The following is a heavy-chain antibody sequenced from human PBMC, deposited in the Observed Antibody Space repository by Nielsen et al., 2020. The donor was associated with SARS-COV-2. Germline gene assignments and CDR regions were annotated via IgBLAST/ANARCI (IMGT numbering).Heavy chain of an antibody. CDR2: IKQDGSEK. CDR3: ASSLEYYYDSSGYYKLLYYYYGMDV. J-gene: IGHJ6*02. Sequence: GAPLATSCAVSGFTFSSYWMSWVRQAPGKGLEWAANIKQDGSEKYYVDSVKGRFTISRDNAKNSLYLQMNSLRAEDRAVYYCASSLEYYYDSSGYYKLLYYYYGMDVWGQGTTVTVSS. V-gene: IGHV3-7*01. D-gene: IGHD3-22*01. CDR1: GFTFSSYW.